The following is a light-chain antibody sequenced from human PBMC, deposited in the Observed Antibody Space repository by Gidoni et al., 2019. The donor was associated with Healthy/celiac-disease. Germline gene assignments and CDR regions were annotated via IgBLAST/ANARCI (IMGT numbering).Light chain of an antibody. J-gene: IGKJ3*01. CDR2: KAS. Sequence: DIKMTQSPSTLSASVGDRVTITCRASQSISSWLAWYQQKPGKAPKLLIYKASTLESGFPSRFSGSGSGTEFTLTISSLQPDDFATYYCQQYNSYSTFGPXTKVDI. CDR3: QQYNSYST. CDR1: QSISSW. V-gene: IGKV1-5*03.